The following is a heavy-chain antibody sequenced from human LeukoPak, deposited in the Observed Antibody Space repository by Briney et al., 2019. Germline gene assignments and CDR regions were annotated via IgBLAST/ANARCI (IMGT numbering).Heavy chain of an antibody. CDR2: IYYSGST. Sequence: PSETLSLTCTVSGGSVSSGSYYWSWIRQPPGKGLEWIGYIYYSGSTNYNPSLKSRVTISVDTSKNQFSLKLSSVTAADTAVYYCARDRNWNGIDYWAQGPLLTVSS. CDR1: GGSVSSGSYY. J-gene: IGHJ4*02. V-gene: IGHV4-61*01. D-gene: IGHD1-1*01. CDR3: ARDRNWNGIDY.